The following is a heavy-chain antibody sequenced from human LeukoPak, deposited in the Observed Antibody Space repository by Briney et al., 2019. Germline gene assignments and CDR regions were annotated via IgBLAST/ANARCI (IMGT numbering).Heavy chain of an antibody. D-gene: IGHD2-2*01. CDR1: GFTFSGSA. J-gene: IGHJ6*03. CDR2: IRSKANSYAT. Sequence: GGSLRLSCAASGFTFSGSAMHWVRQASGKGLEWVGRIRSKANSYATAYAASVKGRFTISRDDSKNTAYLQMNSLKTGDTAVYYCTRRRTTNYYYYMDVWGKGTTVTVSS. V-gene: IGHV3-73*01. CDR3: TRRRTTNYYYYMDV.